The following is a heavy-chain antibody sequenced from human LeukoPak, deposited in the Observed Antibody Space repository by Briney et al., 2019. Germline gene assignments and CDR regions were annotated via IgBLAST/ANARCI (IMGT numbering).Heavy chain of an antibody. J-gene: IGHJ4*02. CDR1: GGSFSGYY. CDR3: ARAPTEFTFGGVIVTYYFDY. V-gene: IGHV4-34*01. CDR2: INHSGST. D-gene: IGHD3-16*02. Sequence: KPSETLSLTCAVYGGSFSGYYWSWIRQPPGKGLEWIGEINHSGSTNYNPSLKSRVTISVDTSKNQFSLKLSSVTAADTAVYYCARAPTEFTFGGVIVTYYFDYWGQGTLVTVSS.